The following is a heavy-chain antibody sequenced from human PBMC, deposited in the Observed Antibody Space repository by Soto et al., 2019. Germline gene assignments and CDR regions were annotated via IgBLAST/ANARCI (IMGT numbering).Heavy chain of an antibody. V-gene: IGHV2-5*02. J-gene: IGHJ4*02. CDR3: ANADSGSNWAFDY. D-gene: IGHD2-15*01. CDR2: IYWDDDQ. CDR1: GFSLNTFGVG. Sequence: QITLKESGPTLVKPTQTLTLTCTFSGFSLNTFGVGVGWIRQPPGKALKWPALIYWDDDQRYSPSLKSRLDSTRDTSKNPVVLTLTNMDPVDTGTYYCANADSGSNWAFDYWGQGTLVTVSS.